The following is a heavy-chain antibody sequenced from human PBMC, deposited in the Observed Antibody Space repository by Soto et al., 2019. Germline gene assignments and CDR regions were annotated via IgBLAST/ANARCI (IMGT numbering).Heavy chain of an antibody. J-gene: IGHJ3*01. CDR3: ARGDKGGFDL. CDR1: GFTFNYYW. D-gene: IGHD2-21*02. V-gene: IGHV3-74*01. CDR2: IHSDGSST. Sequence: EVQLVESEGGLVQRGGSLRLSCAASGFTFNYYWMHWVRQAPGQGLVWVSHIHSDGSSTTYADSVKGRFTISRDNAKNTLYLQRNSLRAEDTAVYYCARGDKGGFDLWGQGTTGTVSS.